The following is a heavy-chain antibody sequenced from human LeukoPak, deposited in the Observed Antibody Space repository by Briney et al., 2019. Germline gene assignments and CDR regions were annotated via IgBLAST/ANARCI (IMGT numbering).Heavy chain of an antibody. CDR3: ARDRRWPGGFDY. Sequence: GGSLRLSCAASGFTVSSNYMSWVRQAPGKGLEWVSSISSSSSYIYYADSVKGRFTISRDNAKNSLYLQMNSLRAEDTAVYYCARDRRWPGGFDYWGQGTLVTVSS. J-gene: IGHJ4*02. CDR1: GFTVSSNY. CDR2: ISSSSSYI. V-gene: IGHV3-21*01. D-gene: IGHD4-23*01.